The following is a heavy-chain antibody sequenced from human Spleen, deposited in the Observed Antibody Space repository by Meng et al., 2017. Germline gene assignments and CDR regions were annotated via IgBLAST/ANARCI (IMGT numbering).Heavy chain of an antibody. CDR1: GFTFSMYT. V-gene: IGHV3-30*07. CDR3: ARGDLPNSHPASPPRPFNC. D-gene: IGHD2-2*01. CDR2: ISYDGSNR. J-gene: IGHJ4*02. Sequence: GESLKISCVASGFTFSMYTMHWVRQAPGKGPECVAGISYDGSNRYCADSVKGRFTISRDNAKDSLYLQMKRLRAEDTAIYYCARGDLPNSHPASPPRPFNCWGRGTLVTVSS.